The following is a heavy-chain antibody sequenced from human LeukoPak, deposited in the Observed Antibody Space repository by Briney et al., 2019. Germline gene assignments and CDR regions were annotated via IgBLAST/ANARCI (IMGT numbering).Heavy chain of an antibody. CDR1: GFTSSSYW. CDR3: ARVFEGFDY. J-gene: IGHJ4*02. V-gene: IGHV3-7*01. D-gene: IGHD3-9*01. CDR2: IKQDGSEK. Sequence: GGSLRLSCAASGFTSSSYWMSWVRQAPGKGLEWVANIKQDGSEKYYVDSVKGRFTISRDDAKNSLYLQMNSLRAEDTAVYYCARVFEGFDYWGQGTLVTVSS.